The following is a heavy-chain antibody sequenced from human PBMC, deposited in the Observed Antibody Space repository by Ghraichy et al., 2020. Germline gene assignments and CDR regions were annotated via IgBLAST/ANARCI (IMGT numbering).Heavy chain of an antibody. D-gene: IGHD3-9*01. V-gene: IGHV3-23*01. CDR1: GFTFSSYA. CDR2: ISGSGGST. CDR3: ANQCPYYDILTGTYYYYGMDV. J-gene: IGHJ6*02. Sequence: GGSLRLSCAASGFTFSSYAMSWVRQAPGKGLEWVSAISGSGGSTYYADSVKGRFTISRDNSKNTLYLQMNSLRAEDTAVYYCANQCPYYDILTGTYYYYGMDVWGQGTTVTVSS.